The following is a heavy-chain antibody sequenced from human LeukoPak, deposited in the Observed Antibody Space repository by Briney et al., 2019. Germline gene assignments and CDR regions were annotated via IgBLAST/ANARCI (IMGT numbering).Heavy chain of an antibody. V-gene: IGHV4-34*01. CDR1: GGSFSGYY. CDR3: ARATTPHYGSAKNWFDP. CDR2: INHSGST. D-gene: IGHD3-10*01. J-gene: IGHJ5*02. Sequence: SETLSLTCAVYGGSFSGYYWSWIRQPPGKGLEWIGEINHSGSTNYNPSLKSRVTISVDTSKNQFSLKLSSVTAADTAVYYCARATTPHYGSAKNWFDPWGQGTLVTVSS.